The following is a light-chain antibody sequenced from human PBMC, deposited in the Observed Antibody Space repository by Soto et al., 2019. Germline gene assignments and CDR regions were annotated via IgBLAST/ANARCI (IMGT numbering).Light chain of an antibody. CDR2: KAS. CDR1: QTISSW. J-gene: IGKJ1*01. V-gene: IGKV1-5*03. Sequence: DIQMTQSPSTLSGSVGDIVTITCRASQTISSWLAWYQQKPGKAPKLLIYKASTLKSGVPSRVSGSGSGTEFNPTISSLQPDDFATYYCQHYNSYSEAFGKGTNVDIK. CDR3: QHYNSYSEA.